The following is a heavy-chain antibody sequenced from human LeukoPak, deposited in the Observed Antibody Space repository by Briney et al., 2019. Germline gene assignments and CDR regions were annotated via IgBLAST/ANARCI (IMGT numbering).Heavy chain of an antibody. J-gene: IGHJ5*02. V-gene: IGHV3-21*01. CDR1: GFTFSSYS. CDR2: LSSSSSYI. Sequence: GGSLRLSCAASGFTFSSYSMNWVRQAPAKGLEWVSSLSSSSSYIDYADSVKGRFTISRDNAKNSLYLQMNSLRAEDTAVYYCARAGRAYSSSWYWFDPWGQGTLVTVSS. D-gene: IGHD6-13*01. CDR3: ARAGRAYSSSWYWFDP.